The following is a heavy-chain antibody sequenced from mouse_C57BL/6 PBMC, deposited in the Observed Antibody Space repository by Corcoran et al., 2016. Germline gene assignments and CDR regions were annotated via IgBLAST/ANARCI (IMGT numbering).Heavy chain of an antibody. Sequence: QIQMVQSGPELKKPGEKVKLSCKASGYTFTTYGMRWVKQAPGKGLKWMGWINTYSGVPTYADDFKGRFAFSLETSASTAYLQINNLNNEDTATYFCARPLITVVAVDYWGQGTTLTVSS. CDR2: INTYSGVP. CDR3: ARPLITVVAVDY. J-gene: IGHJ2*01. V-gene: IGHV9-3*01. D-gene: IGHD1-1*01. CDR1: GYTFTTYG.